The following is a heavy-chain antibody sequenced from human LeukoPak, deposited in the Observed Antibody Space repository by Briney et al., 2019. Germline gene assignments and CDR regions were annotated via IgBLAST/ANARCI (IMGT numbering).Heavy chain of an antibody. CDR3: ARDRKYLRFLAP. CDR1: GGAFSGYY. Sequence: KPSETLSLTCAVYGGAFSGYYRRWIPPPPGKGLEWIGEINHSGSTNYNPSLKSRVTISVDTSKNQFSLKLSSVTAADTAVYYCARDRKYLRFLAPWGQGTLVTVSS. V-gene: IGHV4-34*01. D-gene: IGHD3-3*01. J-gene: IGHJ5*02. CDR2: INHSGST.